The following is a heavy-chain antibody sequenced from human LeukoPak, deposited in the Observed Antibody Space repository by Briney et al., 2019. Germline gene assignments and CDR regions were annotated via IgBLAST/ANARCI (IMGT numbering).Heavy chain of an antibody. CDR1: GFSFSSCM. CDR2: INSDGSTT. V-gene: IGHV3-74*01. CDR3: GREFRSLLVI. Sequence: GGSLRSSYAASGFSFSSCMRHVARQAPGEGLVWVSRINSDGSTTNYADSVKGRFTISRDNAKNTLYLQMNSLRDEDTAVYYSGREFRSLLVIWGQGTMVTVSS. D-gene: IGHD4-23*01. J-gene: IGHJ3*02.